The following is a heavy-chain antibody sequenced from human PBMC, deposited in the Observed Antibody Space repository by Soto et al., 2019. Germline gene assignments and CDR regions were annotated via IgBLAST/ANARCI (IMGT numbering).Heavy chain of an antibody. CDR1: GGTFSSYT. V-gene: IGHV1-69*08. CDR2: IIPILGIA. Sequence: QVQLVQSGAEVKKPGSSVKVSCKASGGTFSSYTISWVRQAPGQGLEWMGRIIPILGIANYAQKFQGRVTITADKSTSTAYMELSSLRSEDTSVYYCAREGTTIKFDYWGQRTLVTVSS. D-gene: IGHD5-12*01. J-gene: IGHJ4*02. CDR3: AREGTTIKFDY.